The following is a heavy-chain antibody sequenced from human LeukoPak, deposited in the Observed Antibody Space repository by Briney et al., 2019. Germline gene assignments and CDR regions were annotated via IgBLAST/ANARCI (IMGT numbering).Heavy chain of an antibody. Sequence: PGGSLRLSCTVSGFTVSSNSMSWVRQAPGKGLEWVSFIYSDNTHYSDSVKGRFTISRDNAKDSLYLQMNSLRAEDTAVYYCARDPGSGYEEHFDYWGQGTLVTVSS. J-gene: IGHJ4*02. CDR1: GFTVSSNS. D-gene: IGHD5-12*01. CDR3: ARDPGSGYEEHFDY. CDR2: IYSDNT. V-gene: IGHV3-53*01.